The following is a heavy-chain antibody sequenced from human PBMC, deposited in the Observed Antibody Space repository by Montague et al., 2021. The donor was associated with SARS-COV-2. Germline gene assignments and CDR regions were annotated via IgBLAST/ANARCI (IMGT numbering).Heavy chain of an antibody. CDR1: GFSLSTSGMC. D-gene: IGHD3-10*01. Sequence: PALVKPTQTLTLTCTFSGFSLSTSGMCVSWIRQPPGRALEGLARMDWDDDNYYATPLKTRLTISKDTSKNTVVLTMTTMDPVDTATYYCARISYGPGMGFDYWGQGTLVTVSS. CDR2: MDWDDDN. CDR3: ARISYGPGMGFDY. J-gene: IGHJ4*02. V-gene: IGHV2-70*11.